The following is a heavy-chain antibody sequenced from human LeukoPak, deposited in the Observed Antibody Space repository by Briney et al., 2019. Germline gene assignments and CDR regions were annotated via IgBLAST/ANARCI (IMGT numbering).Heavy chain of an antibody. CDR3: ASWGGSGSYESC. D-gene: IGHD3-10*01. Sequence: ASAKVSCKASGYTFTSYGISGVRQAPGQGLEWMGWISAYNGNTNYAQKLQGKVTMTTDTSTSTAYMELSSLRSEDTAVYYCASWGGSGSYESCWGQGTLVTVSS. CDR1: GYTFTSYG. CDR2: ISAYNGNT. J-gene: IGHJ4*02. V-gene: IGHV1-18*01.